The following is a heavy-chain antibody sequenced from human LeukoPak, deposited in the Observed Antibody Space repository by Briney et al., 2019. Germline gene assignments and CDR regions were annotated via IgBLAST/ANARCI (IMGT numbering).Heavy chain of an antibody. D-gene: IGHD6-19*01. J-gene: IGHJ4*02. CDR3: ARASSQWLVPY. CDR2: ISDSGGAI. CDR1: GFTFSTYA. Sequence: PGGSLRLSCAASGFTFSTYALNWVRQAPGKGLEWVSAISDSGGAIYYADSVKGRFTISRDNAKNSLYLQMNSLRAEDTAVYYCARASSQWLVPYWGQGTLVTVSS. V-gene: IGHV3-21*01.